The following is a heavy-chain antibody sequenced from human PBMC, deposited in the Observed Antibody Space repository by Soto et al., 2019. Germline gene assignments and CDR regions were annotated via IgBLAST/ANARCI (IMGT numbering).Heavy chain of an antibody. V-gene: IGHV3-23*01. CDR3: AKDSGQPLQRY. CDR2: ISGSGDST. CDR1: GFTFSTYA. D-gene: IGHD2-15*01. Sequence: GGSLRLSCAASGFTFSTYAMNWVRQAPGKGLEWVSGISGSGDSTYYADSVKGRFTVSRDNSKNTLYLQMNSLRAEDTAVYYCAKDSGQPLQRYWGQGTLVTVSS. J-gene: IGHJ4*02.